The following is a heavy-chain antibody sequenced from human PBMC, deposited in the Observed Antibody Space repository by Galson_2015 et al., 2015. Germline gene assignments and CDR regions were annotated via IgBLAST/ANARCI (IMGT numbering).Heavy chain of an antibody. CDR2: IIPILGIA. D-gene: IGHD3-10*01. J-gene: IGHJ4*02. Sequence: VTVSCKASGGPFSSYTISWVRQAPGPGLEWMGRIIPILGIANYAQKFQGRVTITADKSTSTAYMELSSLRSEDTAVYYCAREKGGGGLHRWGQGTLVTVSS. CDR3: AREKGGGGLHR. V-gene: IGHV1-69*10. CDR1: GGPFSSYT.